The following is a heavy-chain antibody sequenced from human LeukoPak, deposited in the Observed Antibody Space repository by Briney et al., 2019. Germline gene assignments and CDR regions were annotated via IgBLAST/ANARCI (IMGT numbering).Heavy chain of an antibody. V-gene: IGHV3-74*01. J-gene: IGHJ6*02. CDR1: GFTFSNHW. Sequence: GGSLRLSCAASGFTFSNHWMHWVRQAPGKGLVWVSRINNDGSSTIYADSVKGRFTISRDNSKNTLYLQMNSLRAEDTAVYYCARDLRHARIAVAGRPQAYYYYYGMDVWGQGTTVTVSS. D-gene: IGHD6-19*01. CDR2: INNDGSST. CDR3: ARDLRHARIAVAGRPQAYYYYYGMDV.